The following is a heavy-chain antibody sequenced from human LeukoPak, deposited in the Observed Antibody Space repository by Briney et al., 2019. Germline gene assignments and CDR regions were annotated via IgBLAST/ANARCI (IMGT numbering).Heavy chain of an antibody. CDR3: ARGGLGYSYDSSGYQSRAYYFDY. CDR1: GFTFDDYG. CDR2: IHWNGGST. D-gene: IGHD3-22*01. V-gene: IGHV3-20*04. J-gene: IGHJ4*02. Sequence: GGSLRLSCAASGFTFDDYGMSWVRQATGKGLEWVAGIHWNGGSTGYVDSVKGRFTISRDNAKNSLYLQMNSLRVEDTALYYCARGGLGYSYDSSGYQSRAYYFDYWGQGTLVTVSS.